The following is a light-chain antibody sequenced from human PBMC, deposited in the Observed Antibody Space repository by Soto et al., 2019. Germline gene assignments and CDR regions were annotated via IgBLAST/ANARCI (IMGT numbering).Light chain of an antibody. J-gene: IGKJ1*01. CDR3: QQYYSTPRT. V-gene: IGKV4-1*01. CDR1: QSVLYSSNNKNY. Sequence: DILMTQSPASLAVSLGGRATINCKSSQSVLYSSNNKNYLAWYQQKPGQPPKLLIYWASTRQSGVPDRFSGSGSGTDFTLTISSLQAEDVAVYYCQQYYSTPRTFGQGTKVDIK. CDR2: WAS.